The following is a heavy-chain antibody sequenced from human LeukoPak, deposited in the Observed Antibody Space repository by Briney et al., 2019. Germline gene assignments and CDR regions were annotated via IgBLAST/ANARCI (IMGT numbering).Heavy chain of an antibody. CDR2: INPNSGGT. CDR3: ARGLVALRFLEWHD. CDR1: GYTFTGYY. D-gene: IGHD3-3*01. Sequence: ASVKVSCKASGYTFTGYYMHWVRQAPGQGLEWMGRINPNSGGTNYAQKFQGRVTMTRDTSISTAYMELSRLRSEDTAVYYCARGLVALRFLEWHDWGQGTLVTVSS. J-gene: IGHJ4*02. V-gene: IGHV1-2*06.